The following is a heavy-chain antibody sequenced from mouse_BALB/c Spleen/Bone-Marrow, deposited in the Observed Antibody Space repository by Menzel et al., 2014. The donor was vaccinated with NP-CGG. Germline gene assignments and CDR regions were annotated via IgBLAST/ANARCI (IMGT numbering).Heavy chain of an antibody. Sequence: VQLQESGADLVRPGSSVKISCKASGHAFSNYWMNWVKQRPGQGLEWIGQIYPGDGDTNYNGKFKGKATLTADKSSSTAYMQLSSLTSEDSAVYFCARCDGYSYYFDYWGQGTTLTVSS. CDR1: GHAFSNYW. J-gene: IGHJ2*01. CDR3: ARCDGYSYYFDY. V-gene: IGHV1-80*01. CDR2: IYPGDGDT. D-gene: IGHD2-3*01.